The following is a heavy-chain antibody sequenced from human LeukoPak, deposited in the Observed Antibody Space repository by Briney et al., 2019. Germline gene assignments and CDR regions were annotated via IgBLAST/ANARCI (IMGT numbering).Heavy chain of an antibody. D-gene: IGHD3-10*01. Sequence: GGSLRLSCAASGFTFSSYAMSWVRQAPGKGLEWVSAMSGSGGSTYYADSVKGRFTISRDNSKNTLYLQMNSLRAEDTAVYYCANENYYGSGSYYPAFDIWGQGTMVTVSS. CDR3: ANENYYGSGSYYPAFDI. V-gene: IGHV3-23*01. CDR1: GFTFSSYA. CDR2: MSGSGGST. J-gene: IGHJ3*02.